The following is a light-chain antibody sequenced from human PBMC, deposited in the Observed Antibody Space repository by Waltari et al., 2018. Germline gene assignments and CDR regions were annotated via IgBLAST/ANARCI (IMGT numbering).Light chain of an antibody. Sequence: EVVLTQSPGTLSLSPGETATLSCRASQSIGRYLVWYQQKSGQDPRLLIYGASTRATCIPYRFSGSGSGTDFSLTISRLEAEDFAVYYCQNHERLPATFGQGTKVEMK. J-gene: IGKJ1*01. CDR2: GAS. CDR3: QNHERLPAT. V-gene: IGKV3-20*01. CDR1: QSIGRY.